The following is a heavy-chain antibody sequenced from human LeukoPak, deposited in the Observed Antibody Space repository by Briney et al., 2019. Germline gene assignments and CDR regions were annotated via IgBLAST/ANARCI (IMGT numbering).Heavy chain of an antibody. CDR2: ISGSGSST. J-gene: IGHJ6*02. D-gene: IGHD1-26*01. V-gene: IGHV3-23*01. CDR1: GFTFSSYA. CDR3: ANGGKWGWYAMDV. Sequence: GGSLRLSCAASGFTFSSYAMTWVRQAPGKGLEWVSGISGSGSSTYHADSVKGRFTISRDNSKNTLYLQIDSLRAEDTAVCYCANGGKWGWYAMDVWGQGTTVTVSS.